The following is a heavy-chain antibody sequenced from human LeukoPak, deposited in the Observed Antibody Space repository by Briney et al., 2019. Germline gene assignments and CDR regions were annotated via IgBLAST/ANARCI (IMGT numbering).Heavy chain of an antibody. CDR3: ARMVPNSSSWYFDY. CDR1: GFSLTTSGMC. V-gene: IGHV2-70*11. CDR2: IDWDDDK. D-gene: IGHD6-13*01. J-gene: IGHJ4*02. Sequence: SGPALVKPTQTLTLACTFSGFSLTTSGMCVSWIRQPPGKALEWLARIDWDDDKYYSTSLKTRLTISKDTSKNQVVLTMTNMDPVDTATYYCARMVPNSSSWYFDYWGQGTLVTVSS.